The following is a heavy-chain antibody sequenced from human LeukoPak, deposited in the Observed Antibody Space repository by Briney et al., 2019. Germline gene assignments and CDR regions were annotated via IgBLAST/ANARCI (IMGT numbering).Heavy chain of an antibody. Sequence: PGGSLRLSCAASGFTFSSYSMNWVRQAPGKGLEWVSSISSSSSYTYYADSVKGRFTISRDNAKNSLYLQMNSLRAEDTAVYYCARVGIQLYDYWGQGTLVTVSS. V-gene: IGHV3-21*01. J-gene: IGHJ4*02. CDR1: GFTFSSYS. CDR3: ARVGIQLYDY. CDR2: ISSSSSYT. D-gene: IGHD5-18*01.